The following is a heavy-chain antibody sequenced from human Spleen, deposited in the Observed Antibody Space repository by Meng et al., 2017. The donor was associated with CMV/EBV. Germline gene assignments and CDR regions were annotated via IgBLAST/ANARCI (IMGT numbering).Heavy chain of an antibody. D-gene: IGHD2-15*01. CDR1: GYTFNAYW. Sequence: GESLKISWKGSGYTFNAYWIGWVRQMPGKGLEWMGLIFPVDSDTRYRQSFQGQVTMSADKSINTAYLQWGSLKASDTAIYYCARRISGGSRAFDIWGQGTMVTVSS. J-gene: IGHJ3*02. CDR2: IFPVDSDT. CDR3: ARRISGGSRAFDI. V-gene: IGHV5-51*01.